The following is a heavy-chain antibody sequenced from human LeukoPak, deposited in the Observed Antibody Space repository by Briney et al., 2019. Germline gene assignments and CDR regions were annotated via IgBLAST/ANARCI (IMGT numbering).Heavy chain of an antibody. D-gene: IGHD3-22*01. CDR3: ARNQYYYDSSGYSP. J-gene: IGHJ5*02. V-gene: IGHV1-18*01. Sequence: GASVKVSCKASGYTFTSYGISWVRQAPGQGLEWMGWISAYNGNTNYAQKLQGRVTMTTDTSTSTAYMELRSLRSDDTAVYYCARNQYYYDSSGYSPWGQGTLVTVSS. CDR2: ISAYNGNT. CDR1: GYTFTSYG.